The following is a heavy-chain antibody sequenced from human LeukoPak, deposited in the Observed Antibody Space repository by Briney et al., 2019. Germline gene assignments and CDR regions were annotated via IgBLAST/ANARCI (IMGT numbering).Heavy chain of an antibody. CDR3: ARDDDWGPDY. V-gene: IGHV1-8*01. J-gene: IGHJ4*02. CDR1: GYTFTSYD. D-gene: IGHD3-9*01. Sequence: ASVKVSCKASGYTFTSYDINWVRQATGQGLEWMGWIHPNSGATHYNQKLQGRVTMTSDTSIDTVYMELTSLIYDDTAVYYCARDDDWGPDYWGQGTLVTVSS. CDR2: IHPNSGAT.